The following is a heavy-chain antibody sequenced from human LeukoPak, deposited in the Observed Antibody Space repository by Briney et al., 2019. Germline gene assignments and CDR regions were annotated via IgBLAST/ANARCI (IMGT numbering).Heavy chain of an antibody. CDR1: GFTFSSYS. Sequence: GGSLRLSCAASGFTFSSYSMNWVRQAPGKGLEWVSYISSSSSTIYYADSVKGRFTISRENAKNSLYLQMNSLRAEDTAVYYCARDISRLTMVRGVSDYWGQGTLVTVSS. CDR3: ARDISRLTMVRGVSDY. CDR2: ISSSSSTI. V-gene: IGHV3-48*04. D-gene: IGHD3-10*01. J-gene: IGHJ4*02.